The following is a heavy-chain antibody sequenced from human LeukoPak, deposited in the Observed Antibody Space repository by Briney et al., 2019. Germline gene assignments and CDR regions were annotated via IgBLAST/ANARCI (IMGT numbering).Heavy chain of an antibody. CDR2: ISGSGGST. V-gene: IGHV3-23*01. Sequence: GGSLRLSCAASGFTFSSYAMSWVRHAPGNGLEWISSISGSGGSTYYADSVKGRFTISRDNSKNTLYPQMNSLRAEDTAVYYCAKDLTMTRYYYYGMDVWGQGTTVPVSS. J-gene: IGHJ6*02. CDR1: GFTFSSYA. CDR3: AKDLTMTRYYYYGMDV. D-gene: IGHD3-22*01.